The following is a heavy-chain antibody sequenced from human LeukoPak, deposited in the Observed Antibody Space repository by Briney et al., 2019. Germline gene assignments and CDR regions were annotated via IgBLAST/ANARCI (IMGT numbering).Heavy chain of an antibody. CDR2: ISYDGSNK. CDR3: AREDIPSNVLLWFGESVAFDY. V-gene: IGHV3-30*01. J-gene: IGHJ4*02. CDR1: GFTFSSYA. Sequence: PGGSLRLSCAASGFTFSSYAMHWVPPAPGKGPERVAVISYDGSNKYYAESVKGRLTISRDNSKNTLYLQMNSVQAEDTAVYYCAREDIPSNVLLWFGESVAFDYWVQGTLVAVYS. D-gene: IGHD3-10*01.